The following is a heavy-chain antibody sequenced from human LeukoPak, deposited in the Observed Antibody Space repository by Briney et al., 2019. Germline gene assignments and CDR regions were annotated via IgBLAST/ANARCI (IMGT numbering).Heavy chain of an antibody. J-gene: IGHJ4*02. CDR2: ISRSSSYI. Sequence: GVSLRLSCAASGFTFSTYTMNWVRQAPGKGLEWVSSISRSSSYIYYADSVKGRFTISRDNAKNSLYLQMNSLRAEDTAVYYCARDALAAGYRLEWYYFDYWGQGTLVTVSA. CDR3: ARDALAAGYRLEWYYFDY. V-gene: IGHV3-21*01. D-gene: IGHD2-2*01. CDR1: GFTFSTYT.